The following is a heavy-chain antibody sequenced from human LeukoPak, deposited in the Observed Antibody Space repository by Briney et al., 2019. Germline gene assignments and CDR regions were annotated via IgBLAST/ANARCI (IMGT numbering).Heavy chain of an antibody. Sequence: SETLSPTCTVSGYSISSGYYWGWIRQSPGKGLEWIATIFHSGSIYYSPSLKSRVTLSVGTSKNQFFLKLNSVNAADTAVYYCARMGVSYYYDSSTYYPLAFDVWGQGTVVTVSS. CDR2: IFHSGSI. V-gene: IGHV4-38-2*02. CDR1: GYSISSGYY. CDR3: ARMGVSYYYDSSTYYPLAFDV. D-gene: IGHD3-22*01. J-gene: IGHJ3*01.